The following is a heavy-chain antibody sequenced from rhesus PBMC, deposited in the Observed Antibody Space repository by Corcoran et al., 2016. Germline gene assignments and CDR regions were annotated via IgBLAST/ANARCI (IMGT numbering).Heavy chain of an antibody. J-gene: IGHJ4*01. V-gene: IGHV3-100*02. D-gene: IGHD4-11*01. CDR3: THYQRGY. CDR1: GFNFTTYE. CDR2: ISASGDAT. Sequence: DVQLVESGGGLVKPGGSLRHSFVASGFNFTTYEMHWVRQAPGEGLEWVSFISASGDATYSADSVKGRFTISRDNAKNSLFLQMNSLRAEDTAVYYCTHYQRGYWGQGVLVTVSS.